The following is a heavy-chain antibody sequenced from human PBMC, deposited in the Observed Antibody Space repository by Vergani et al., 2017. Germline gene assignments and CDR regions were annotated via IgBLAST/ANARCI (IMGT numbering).Heavy chain of an antibody. Sequence: QMHLQESGPGLVKPSETLSLTCTVSGGSITSSSYYWGWIRQPPGKGLEGIGNIYHSGGAYYNPSLKGRVTISVETSKNQFSLEVTSVTAADTAIYFCARTESFILRYFHWALWGQGTLVTVSS. CDR2: IYHSGGA. CDR3: ARTESFILRYFHWAL. D-gene: IGHD3-9*01. J-gene: IGHJ1*01. CDR1: GGSITSSSYY. V-gene: IGHV4-39*01.